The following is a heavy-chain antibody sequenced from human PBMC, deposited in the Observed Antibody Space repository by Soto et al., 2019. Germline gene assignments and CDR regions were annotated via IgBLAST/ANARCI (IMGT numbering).Heavy chain of an antibody. CDR2: ISSSSSYT. CDR1: GFTFSDYY. D-gene: IGHD5-12*01. CDR3: ARDHHRYSGYEYVDY. J-gene: IGHJ4*02. V-gene: IGHV3-11*05. Sequence: QVQLVESGGGLVKPGGSLRLSCAASGFTFSDYYMSWIRQAPGKGLEWVSYISSSSSYTNYADSVKGRFTISRDNAKKSLYLQMNSLRADDTAVYYCARDHHRYSGYEYVDYWGQGTLVTVSS.